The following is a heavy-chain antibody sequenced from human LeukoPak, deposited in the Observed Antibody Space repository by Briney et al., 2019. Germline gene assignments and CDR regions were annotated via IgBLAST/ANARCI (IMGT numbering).Heavy chain of an antibody. CDR1: GFTFSSYA. J-gene: IGHJ6*02. Sequence: GRSLRLSCAASGFTFSSYAMSWVRQAPGKGLEWVSAISGSGGSTYYADSVKGRFTISRDNSKNTLYLQMNSLRAEDTAVYYCAKRASPRITIFGVVYGMDVWGQGTTVTVSS. V-gene: IGHV3-23*01. CDR3: AKRASPRITIFGVVYGMDV. D-gene: IGHD3-3*01. CDR2: ISGSGGST.